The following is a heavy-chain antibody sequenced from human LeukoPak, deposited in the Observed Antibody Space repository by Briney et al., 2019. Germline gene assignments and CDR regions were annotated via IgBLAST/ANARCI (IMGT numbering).Heavy chain of an antibody. CDR1: GGSFSGYY. Sequence: SETLSLTCAVYGGSFSGYYWSWIRQPPGKGLEWMGEINHSGSTNYNPSLKSRVTISVDTSKNQFSLKLSSVTAADTAVYYCARGPSYDILTGYYTYYFDYWGQGTLVTVSS. V-gene: IGHV4-34*01. D-gene: IGHD3-9*01. CDR3: ARGPSYDILTGYYTYYFDY. CDR2: INHSGST. J-gene: IGHJ4*02.